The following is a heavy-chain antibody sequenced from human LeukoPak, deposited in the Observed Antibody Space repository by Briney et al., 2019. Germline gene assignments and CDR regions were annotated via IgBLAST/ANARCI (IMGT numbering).Heavy chain of an antibody. Sequence: PGGSLRLSCAASGFTFSSYAMSWVRQAPGKGLEWVSTISDSGGSTYYADSVKGRFTISRDNSKNTLYLQMNSLRVENTAVYYCAKDLRYYYDSSGSLYYFDYWGQGPLVTVSS. CDR1: GFTFSSYA. J-gene: IGHJ4*02. D-gene: IGHD3-22*01. V-gene: IGHV3-23*01. CDR2: ISDSGGST. CDR3: AKDLRYYYDSSGSLYYFDY.